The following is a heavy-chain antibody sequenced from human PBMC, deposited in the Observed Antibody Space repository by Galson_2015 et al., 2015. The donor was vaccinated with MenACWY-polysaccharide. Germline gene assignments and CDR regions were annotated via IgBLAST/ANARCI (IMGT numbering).Heavy chain of an antibody. CDR2: RDPNSGNT. J-gene: IGHJ4*02. CDR1: GYKFTSYD. Sequence: SVKVSCKASGYKFTSYDINWVRQASGQGLEWMGWRDPNSGNTGNAQKFQGRGNMTSSSAMSTAFMELSSLRSEDTAVYYCARIIARKYTFADSWGQGTLVTVSS. CDR3: ARIIARKYTFADS. V-gene: IGHV1-8*01. D-gene: IGHD2-21*01.